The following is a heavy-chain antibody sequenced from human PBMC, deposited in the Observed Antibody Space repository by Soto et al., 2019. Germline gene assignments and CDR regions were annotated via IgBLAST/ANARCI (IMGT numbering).Heavy chain of an antibody. D-gene: IGHD6-19*01. CDR3: TRPYAVAGKDFDL. CDR1: GFTFSGSA. Sequence: EVQLVESGGGLVQPGGSLKLSCAASGFTFSGSAMHWVRQASGKGLEWVGRIRSKANSYATAYAASVKGRFTISRDDLKNTAYLQMNSLKTEDTAVYYCTRPYAVAGKDFDLWGRGTLVTVSS. J-gene: IGHJ2*01. CDR2: IRSKANSYAT. V-gene: IGHV3-73*01.